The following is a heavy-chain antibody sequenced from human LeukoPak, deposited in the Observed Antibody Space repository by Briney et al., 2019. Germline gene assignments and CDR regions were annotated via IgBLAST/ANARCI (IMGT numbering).Heavy chain of an antibody. V-gene: IGHV3-66*01. Sequence: GGSLRLSCAASGFTVSSNSMSWVRQAPGKGLEWVSVIYSGGSTYYADSVKGGCTISRDNSKNTLYLQINSLRAEDTAVYYYATGSPSGYDQVFDYWGQGTLVTVSS. J-gene: IGHJ4*02. CDR2: IYSGGST. CDR3: ATGSPSGYDQVFDY. D-gene: IGHD5-12*01. CDR1: GFTVSSNS.